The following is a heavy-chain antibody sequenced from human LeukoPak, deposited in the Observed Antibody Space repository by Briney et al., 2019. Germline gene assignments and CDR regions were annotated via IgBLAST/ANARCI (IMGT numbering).Heavy chain of an antibody. D-gene: IGHD2-2*01. Sequence: SETLSLTCAVYGGSFSGYYWSWIRQPPGKGLEWIGEINHSGSTNYNPSLKSRVTISVDTSENQFSLKLSSVTAADTAVYYCAREYLGTSWLYYYYYMDVWGKGTTVTVSS. V-gene: IGHV4-34*01. CDR1: GGSFSGYY. CDR3: AREYLGTSWLYYYYYMDV. J-gene: IGHJ6*03. CDR2: INHSGST.